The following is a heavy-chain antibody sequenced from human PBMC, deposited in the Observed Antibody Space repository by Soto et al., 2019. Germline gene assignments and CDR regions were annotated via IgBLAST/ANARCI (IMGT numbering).Heavy chain of an antibody. D-gene: IGHD3-9*01. CDR1: GGSVSSGSYY. CDR3: ARVTDILTGYPHDY. Sequence: PSETLSLTCTVSGGSVSSGSYYRSWIRQPPGKGLEWIGYIFYSGSTNYNPSLKSRVTISVDTSKNQFSLKLSSVTAADTAVYYCARVTDILTGYPHDYWGQGTLGTVSS. CDR2: IFYSGST. V-gene: IGHV4-61*01. J-gene: IGHJ4*02.